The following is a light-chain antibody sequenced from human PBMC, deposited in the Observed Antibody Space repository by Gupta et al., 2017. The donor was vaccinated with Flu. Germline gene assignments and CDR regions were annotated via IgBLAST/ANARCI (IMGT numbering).Light chain of an antibody. CDR2: AKN. CDR1: SLRNSC. J-gene: IGLJ2*01. V-gene: IGLV3-19*01. CDR3: DSRDSTDNHQAV. Sequence: SSELTQDPAASVALGQTVRITCHGDSLRNSCDSWYQRKTVQAPVLGIYAKNFRPSGIPDRFSGSSSGDSASLTITGAQAEEEADYYCDSRDSTDNHQAVFGGGTKLTVL.